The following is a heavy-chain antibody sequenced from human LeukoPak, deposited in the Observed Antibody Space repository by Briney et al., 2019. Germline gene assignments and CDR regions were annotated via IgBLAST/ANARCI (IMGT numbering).Heavy chain of an antibody. CDR3: ARGVYYDSSGYVNY. J-gene: IGHJ4*02. CDR2: IYSGGST. V-gene: IGHV3-53*01. D-gene: IGHD3-22*01. Sequence: GGSLRLSCAASGFTVSSNYMSWVRQAPGKGLEWVSVIYSGGSTYYADSVKGRFTISRDNSKNTLYLQMNSLRAEDTAVYYCARGVYYDSSGYVNYWGQGTLVTVSS. CDR1: GFTVSSNY.